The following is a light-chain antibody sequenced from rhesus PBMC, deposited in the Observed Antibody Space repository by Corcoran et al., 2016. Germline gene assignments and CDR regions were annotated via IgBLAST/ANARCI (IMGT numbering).Light chain of an antibody. CDR3: QQHKSDPLT. CDR2: YES. J-gene: IGKJ4*01. V-gene: IGKV1S14*01. CDR1: QGISNY. Sequence: DIQMTQSPSSLSASVGDTVTILCRASQGISNYLAWYQQKPGKAPKPLIYYESNLESGVQSRFSGSGAGTDFTLTISSLQPEDFAHCYCQQHKSDPLTFGGGAKVEIK.